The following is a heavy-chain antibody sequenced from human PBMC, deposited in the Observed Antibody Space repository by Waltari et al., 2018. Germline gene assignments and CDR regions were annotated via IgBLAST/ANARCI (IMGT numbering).Heavy chain of an antibody. J-gene: IGHJ3*02. D-gene: IGHD2-21*01. CDR3: ARESGGDRQGAFDI. CDR1: GYTFTSYD. V-gene: IGHV1-8*03. Sequence: QVQLVQSGAEVKKPGASVKVACKASGYTFTSYDINWVRQATGQGLEWMGWMNPNSGNTGYAQKFQGRVTITRRTSISTAYMELSSLRSEDTAVYYCARESGGDRQGAFDIWGQGTMVTVSS. CDR2: MNPNSGNT.